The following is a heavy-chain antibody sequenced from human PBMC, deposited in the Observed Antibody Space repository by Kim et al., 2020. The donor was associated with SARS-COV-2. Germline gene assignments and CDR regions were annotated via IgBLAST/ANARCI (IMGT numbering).Heavy chain of an antibody. CDR1: GYTFTGYY. CDR2: INPNSGGT. V-gene: IGHV1-2*02. CDR3: ARVITSIRRYCSGGSCPGGY. J-gene: IGHJ4*02. Sequence: ASVKVSCKASGYTFTGYYMHWVRQAPGQGLEGMGWINPNSGGTNYAQKFQGRVTMTRDTSISTAYMELSRLRSDDTAVYYCARVITSIRRYCSGGSCPGGYWGQGTLVTVSS. D-gene: IGHD2-15*01.